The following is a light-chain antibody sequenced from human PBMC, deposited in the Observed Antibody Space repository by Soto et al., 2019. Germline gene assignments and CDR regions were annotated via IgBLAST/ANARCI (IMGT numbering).Light chain of an antibody. CDR1: QSVSSTY. J-gene: IGKJ3*01. Sequence: EIVLTQSPGTRSLSPGERATLSCRASQSVSSTYLAWYQQRPGQAPRLLIYGASNRATGIPDRFSGSGSGTDFTLTITRLEPEDFAVYYCQQYGSSPFTFGPGTKVDIK. CDR3: QQYGSSPFT. V-gene: IGKV3-20*01. CDR2: GAS.